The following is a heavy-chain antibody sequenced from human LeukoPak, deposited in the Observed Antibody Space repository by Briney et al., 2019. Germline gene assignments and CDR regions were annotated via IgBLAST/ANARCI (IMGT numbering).Heavy chain of an antibody. D-gene: IGHD2-2*01. J-gene: IGHJ3*02. Sequence: SETLSLTCTVSGGSLSSGDYYWGWTRQPPGKGLEWIGYIYYGANTYNTPSLKSRVTISLDPSKNLFSLKLSSVTAADPAVYYCASRVVPAAIGAFDIWGQGTMVTVSS. CDR2: IYYGANT. V-gene: IGHV4-30-4*08. CDR1: GGSLSSGDYY. CDR3: ASRVVPAAIGAFDI.